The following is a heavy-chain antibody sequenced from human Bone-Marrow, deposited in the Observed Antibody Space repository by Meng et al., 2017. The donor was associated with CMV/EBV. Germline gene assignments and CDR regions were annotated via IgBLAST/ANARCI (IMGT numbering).Heavy chain of an antibody. CDR2: IGTAGDT. CDR1: GFTFSSYD. D-gene: IGHD3-3*01. CDR3: ARELRDYDFWSGTLSHSGMDV. V-gene: IGHV3-13*01. Sequence: GESLKISCAASGFTFSSYDMHWVRQATGKGLEWVSAIGTAGDTYYPGSVKGRFTISRENAKNSLYLQMNSLRAGDTAVYYCARELRDYDFWSGTLSHSGMDVWGRGTTVTVSS. J-gene: IGHJ6*02.